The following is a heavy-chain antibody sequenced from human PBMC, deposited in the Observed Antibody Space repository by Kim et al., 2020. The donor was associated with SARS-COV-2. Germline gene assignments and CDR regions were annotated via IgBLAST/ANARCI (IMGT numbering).Heavy chain of an antibody. J-gene: IGHJ6*02. V-gene: IGHV3-30-3*01. CDR2: ISYDGSNK. CDR1: GFTFSSYA. CDR3: ARDVGGGSTSCYFGECGMDV. D-gene: IGHD2-2*01. Sequence: GGSLRLSCAASGFTFSSYAMHWVRQAPGKGLEWVAVISYDGSNKYYADSVKGRFTISRDNSKNTLYLQMNSLRAEDTAVYYCARDVGGGSTSCYFGECGMDVWGQGTTVTVSS.